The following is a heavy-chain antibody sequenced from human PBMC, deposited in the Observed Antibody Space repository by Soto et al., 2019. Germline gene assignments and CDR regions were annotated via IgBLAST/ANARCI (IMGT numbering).Heavy chain of an antibody. CDR1: GFTFSSYG. V-gene: IGHV3-30*18. CDR2: ISYDGSNK. J-gene: IGHJ4*02. D-gene: IGHD2-21*02. CDR3: AKVFSVVVTDHYFDY. Sequence: GGSLRLSCAASGFTFSSYGMHWVRQAPGKGLEWVVVISYDGSNKYYADSVKGRFTISRDNSKNTLYLQMNSLRAEDTAVYYCAKVFSVVVTDHYFDYWGQGTLVTVSS.